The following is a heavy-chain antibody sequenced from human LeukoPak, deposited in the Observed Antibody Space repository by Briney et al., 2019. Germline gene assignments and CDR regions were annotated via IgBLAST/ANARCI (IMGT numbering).Heavy chain of an antibody. CDR1: GFTYNSYS. V-gene: IGHV3-48*01. D-gene: IGHD5-18*01. CDR2: ISSISSSI. CDR3: GNLDTPMGY. Sequence: GGSLRLSCAASGFTYNSYSMTWVRQAPGKGVEGVAYISSISSSIYYAESGRGRFSISRVNAKTSLYLEMNSLRAEGTAVYYCGNLDTPMGYWGQGTLVTVTS. J-gene: IGHJ4*02.